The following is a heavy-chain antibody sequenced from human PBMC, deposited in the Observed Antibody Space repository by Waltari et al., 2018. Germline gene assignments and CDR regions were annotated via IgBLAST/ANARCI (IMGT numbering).Heavy chain of an antibody. CDR2: TFHRSKWYH. V-gene: IGHV6-1*01. CDR1: GDSVSSHSAT. CDR3: ASGTGSSYPSRNWFDT. Sequence: QIQLQQSGPGLVKPSQTLSLNCAISGDSVSSHSATWHWIRQSPSRGLEWLGRTFHRSKWYHDFGEPVKGRITINADTSKNQFSLHLNSVTPDDTGVYFCASGTGSSYPSRNWFDTWGQGTLVSVSS. D-gene: IGHD6-6*01. J-gene: IGHJ5*02.